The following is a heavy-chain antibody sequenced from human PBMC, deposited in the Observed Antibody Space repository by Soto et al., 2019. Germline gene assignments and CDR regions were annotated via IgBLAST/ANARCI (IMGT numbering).Heavy chain of an antibody. Sequence: GGSLRLSCAASGFTFSSYAMHWVRQAPGKGLEWVAVISYDGSNKYYADSVKGRFTISRDNSKNTLYLQMNSLRAEDTAVYYCARDKNLRNPTYDAFDIWGQGTMVTVSS. J-gene: IGHJ3*02. D-gene: IGHD1-1*01. CDR1: GFTFSSYA. CDR2: ISYDGSNK. V-gene: IGHV3-30*04. CDR3: ARDKNLRNPTYDAFDI.